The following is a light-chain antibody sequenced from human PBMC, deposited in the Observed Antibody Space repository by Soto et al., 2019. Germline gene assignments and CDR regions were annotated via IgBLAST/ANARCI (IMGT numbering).Light chain of an antibody. J-gene: IGKJ2*01. V-gene: IGKV3-15*01. CDR3: QQYNNWPPYT. CDR1: QSVSNN. CDR2: GAS. Sequence: EIVMTQSPATLSVSPGERATLSCRASQSVSNNLAWYQQKPGQAPRLLLYGASTRATGIPARFSGSGSGTEFTLAISSLQSEDFAVYYCQQYNNWPPYTFGQGTKLEIK.